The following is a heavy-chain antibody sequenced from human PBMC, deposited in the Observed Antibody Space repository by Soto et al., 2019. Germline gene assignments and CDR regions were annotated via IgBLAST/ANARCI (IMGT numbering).Heavy chain of an antibody. CDR3: ARRHGRYFDY. CDR1: GGSISSYY. V-gene: IGHV4-59*08. J-gene: IGHJ4*02. CDR2: IYYSGST. Sequence: QVQLQESGPGLVKPSETLSLTCTVSGGSISSYYWSWIRQPPGKGLEWIGYIYYSGSTNYNPSLHRRVPISVGTSKNQFSLKVSSVTAADTSVYSCARRHGRYFDYWGQGTLVTVSS.